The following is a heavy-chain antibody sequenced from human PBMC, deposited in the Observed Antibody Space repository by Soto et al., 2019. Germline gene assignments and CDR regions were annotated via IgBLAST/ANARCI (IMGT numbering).Heavy chain of an antibody. V-gene: IGHV4-4*07. CDR2: IHTSGST. CDR3: ARESRDSGDGLDV. Sequence: QVQLQESGPGLVKPSETLSLRCSVSGGSIRTIYWTWVRQPAGKGLEWIGRIHTSGSTNYNPSLERRVSMSIDTPTNQFSLKLKSVTVADTAVYFCARESRDSGDGLDVWGQGTAVTV. CDR1: GGSIRTIY. J-gene: IGHJ6*02. D-gene: IGHD2-15*01.